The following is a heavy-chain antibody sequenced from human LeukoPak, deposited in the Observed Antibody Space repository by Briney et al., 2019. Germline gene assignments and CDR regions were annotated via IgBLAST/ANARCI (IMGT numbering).Heavy chain of an antibody. D-gene: IGHD3-22*01. CDR1: GFTFSSYA. CDR3: AKRDGYYYFDY. J-gene: IGHJ4*02. Sequence: GGSLRLSCAASGFTFSSYAMSWVRPAPGKGLDWVSSIGASGSTYYADSVKGRFTISRDNSKNTLYLQMNSLRAEDTAVYYCAKRDGYYYFDYWGQGTLVTVSS. V-gene: IGHV3-23*01. CDR2: IGASGST.